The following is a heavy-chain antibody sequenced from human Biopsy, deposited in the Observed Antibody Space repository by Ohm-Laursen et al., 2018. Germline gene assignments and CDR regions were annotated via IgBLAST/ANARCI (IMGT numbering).Heavy chain of an antibody. V-gene: IGHV1-2*02. CDR3: TRGGYYYDSLAYYYWFDP. CDR2: INAKTGDT. J-gene: IGHJ5*02. CDR1: GYTFTGYH. D-gene: IGHD3-22*01. Sequence: ASVKVSCKASGYTFTGYHVHWVRQAPGQGLEWMGWINAKTGDTNYAQKFQGRVTMTRDTSISTAYVDLSSLRSDDTAVYYCTRGGYYYDSLAYYYWFDPWGQGTLITVSS.